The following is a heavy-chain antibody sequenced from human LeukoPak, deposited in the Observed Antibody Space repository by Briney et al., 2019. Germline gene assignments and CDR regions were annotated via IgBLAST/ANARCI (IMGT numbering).Heavy chain of an antibody. Sequence: SVKVSCKASGGTFSSYAISWVRQAPGQGLEWMGGIIPIFGTANYAQKFQGRVTTTADKSTSTAYMELSSLRSEDTAVYYCARDGYSGSQGWFDPWGQGTLVTVSS. J-gene: IGHJ5*02. V-gene: IGHV1-69*06. CDR2: IIPIFGTA. CDR1: GGTFSSYA. CDR3: ARDGYSGSQGWFDP. D-gene: IGHD1-26*01.